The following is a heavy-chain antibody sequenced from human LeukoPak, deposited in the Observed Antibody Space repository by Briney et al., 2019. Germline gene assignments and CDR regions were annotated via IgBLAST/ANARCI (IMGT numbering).Heavy chain of an antibody. CDR3: ARFGYVGATSLDL. CDR1: GGSISSYY. Sequence: PSETLSLTCTVSGGSISSYYWSWIRQPPGKGLEWIGYIYYSGSTNYNPSLKSRVTISVDTSKNQFSLKLSSVTAADTAVHYCARFGYVGATSLDLWGRGTLVTVSS. CDR2: IYYSGST. V-gene: IGHV4-59*01. J-gene: IGHJ2*01. D-gene: IGHD1-26*01.